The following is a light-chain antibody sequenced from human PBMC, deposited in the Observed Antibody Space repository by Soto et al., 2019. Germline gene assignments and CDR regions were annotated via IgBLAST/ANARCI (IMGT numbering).Light chain of an antibody. CDR1: SSDVGFYNY. CDR3: NSYTSSSTYV. Sequence: HSVLTQPASVSGSPGQSITTSCTGTSSDVGFYNYVSWYQHHPGKVPKVMIYDVSDRPSGVSNRFSGSKSGNTASLTISGLQAEDEADYYCNSYTSSSTYVFGTGTKVSVL. J-gene: IGLJ1*01. V-gene: IGLV2-14*03. CDR2: DVS.